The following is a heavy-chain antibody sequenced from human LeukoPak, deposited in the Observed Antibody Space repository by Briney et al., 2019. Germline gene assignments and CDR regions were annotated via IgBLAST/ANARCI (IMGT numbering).Heavy chain of an antibody. Sequence: PGGSLRLSCAASGFTFNRYAMSWVRQAPGKGLEWVSGISYNGGSKFYADSVKGRFIISRDNSKNTLYLQMNSLRAEDTAVYYCAKDPRRAVAGNPHSWGQGTLVTVSS. CDR1: GFTFNRYA. D-gene: IGHD6-19*01. CDR2: ISYNGGSK. J-gene: IGHJ4*02. V-gene: IGHV3-23*01. CDR3: AKDPRRAVAGNPHS.